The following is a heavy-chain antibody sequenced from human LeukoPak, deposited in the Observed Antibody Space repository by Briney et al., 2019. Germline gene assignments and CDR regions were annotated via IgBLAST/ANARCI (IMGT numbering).Heavy chain of an antibody. CDR2: IYYSGST. CDR3: ARAQQQLVRGYYYYYMDV. J-gene: IGHJ6*03. V-gene: IGHV4-59*11. D-gene: IGHD6-13*01. Sequence: SETLSLTCTVSGGPISSHFWRWIRQPPGKGLEWIGYIYYSGSTNYNPSLKSRVTISVDTSKSQFSLELSSVTPADTAVYYCARAQQQLVRGYYYYYMDVWGKGTTATVSS. CDR1: GGPISSHF.